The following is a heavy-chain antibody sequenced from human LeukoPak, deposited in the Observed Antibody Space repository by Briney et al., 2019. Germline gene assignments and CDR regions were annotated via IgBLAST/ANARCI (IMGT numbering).Heavy chain of an antibody. D-gene: IGHD5-18*01. Sequence: SETLSLTCAVYGGSFSGYYWSWIRQPPGKGLEWIGEINHSGSTNYNPSLKSRVTISVDTSKNQFSLKLSSVTAADTAVYYCARKPGIQLWSFFDYWGQGTLVTVSS. J-gene: IGHJ4*02. V-gene: IGHV4-34*01. CDR2: INHSGST. CDR1: GGSFSGYY. CDR3: ARKPGIQLWSFFDY.